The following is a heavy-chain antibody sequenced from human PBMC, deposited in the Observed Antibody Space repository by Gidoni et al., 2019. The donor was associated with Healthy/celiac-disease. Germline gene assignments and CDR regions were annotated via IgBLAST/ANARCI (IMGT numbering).Heavy chain of an antibody. J-gene: IGHJ4*02. CDR1: GGTFSNYA. CDR3: ARGPIVVVPASYFDY. V-gene: IGHV1-69*04. CDR2: IIPILGIA. D-gene: IGHD2-2*01. Sequence: QVQLVQSGAEVKKPGYSVKVSCKASGGTFSNYAICLFRQAPGQGLEWMGRIIPILGIANYAQKFQGRVTITADKSTSTAYMELSSLRSEDTAVYYCARGPIVVVPASYFDYWGQGTLVTVSS.